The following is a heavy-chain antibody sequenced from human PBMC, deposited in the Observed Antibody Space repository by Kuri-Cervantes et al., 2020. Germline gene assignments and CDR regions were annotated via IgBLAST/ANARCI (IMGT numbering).Heavy chain of an antibody. CDR3: ARGYRAMVRGVIGY. V-gene: IGHV4-34*01. Sequence: SETLSLTCTVYGGSLSGYQWSWIRQSPGKGLEWVGETKQSGSTNYNPSLKSRVTISVDTSKNQFSLKLSSVTAADTAVYYCARGYRAMVRGVIGYWGQGTLVTVSS. D-gene: IGHD3-10*01. CDR2: TKQSGST. CDR1: GGSLSGYQ. J-gene: IGHJ4*02.